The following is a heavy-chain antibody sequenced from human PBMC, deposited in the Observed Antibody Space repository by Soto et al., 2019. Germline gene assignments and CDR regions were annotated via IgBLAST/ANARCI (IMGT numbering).Heavy chain of an antibody. V-gene: IGHV3-33*01. Sequence: GGSLRLSCAASGFTFSSYGMHWVRQAPGKGLEWVAVIWYDGSNKYYADSVKGRFTISRDNSKNTLYLQMNSLRAEDTAVYYCARGGAAAADLRDFDYWGQGTLVTVSS. CDR3: ARGGAAAADLRDFDY. J-gene: IGHJ4*02. CDR1: GFTFSSYG. D-gene: IGHD6-13*01. CDR2: IWYDGSNK.